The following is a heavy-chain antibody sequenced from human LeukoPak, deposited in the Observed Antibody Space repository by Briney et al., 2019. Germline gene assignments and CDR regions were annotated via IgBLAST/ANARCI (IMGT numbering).Heavy chain of an antibody. Sequence: APVKVSCKASGYTFTSYYIHWVRQAPGQGLEWMGKIYPSGDSTRYAQKFQGRVTMTTDTSTSTVYMELSSLRSEDTAVYYCARARTYDYVWGTIFDYWGQGTLVTVSS. D-gene: IGHD3-16*01. CDR3: ARARTYDYVWGTIFDY. V-gene: IGHV1-46*01. J-gene: IGHJ4*02. CDR1: GYTFTSYY. CDR2: IYPSGDST.